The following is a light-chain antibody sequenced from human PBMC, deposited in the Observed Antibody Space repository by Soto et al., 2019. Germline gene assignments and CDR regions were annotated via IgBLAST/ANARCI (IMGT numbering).Light chain of an antibody. CDR3: QQSYSTPRT. J-gene: IGKJ1*01. Sequence: DIQMTQSPSSLPASVGDRVTITCRASQSISSYLNWYQQKPGKAPKLLIYAASSLQSGVPSRFSGSGSGTDFTLTISSLQNEDFATYYCQQSYSTPRTFGQGTKVDIK. CDR2: AAS. CDR1: QSISSY. V-gene: IGKV1-39*01.